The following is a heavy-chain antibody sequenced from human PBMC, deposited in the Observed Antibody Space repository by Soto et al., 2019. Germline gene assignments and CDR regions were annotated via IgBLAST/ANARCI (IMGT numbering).Heavy chain of an antibody. CDR2: INPSGGT. J-gene: IGHJ4*02. CDR1: GGSFSGYY. CDR3: ARVRASRGQRDLDF. V-gene: IGHV4-34*01. Sequence: QVQLQQWGAGLLKPSETLSLTCGVYGGSFSGYYWNWIRQPPGKGLEWIGEINPSGGTNYNPSLKSRVTISADPSKNQFSLKLSSVTAADPAVYYCARVRASRGQRDLDFWGQGTLVTVSS. D-gene: IGHD6-13*01.